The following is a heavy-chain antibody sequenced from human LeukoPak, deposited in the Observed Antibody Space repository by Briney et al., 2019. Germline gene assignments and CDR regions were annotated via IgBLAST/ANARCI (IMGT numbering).Heavy chain of an antibody. J-gene: IGHJ4*02. V-gene: IGHV4-39*01. CDR1: GGSVSSSNHH. Sequence: SETLSLTCNVSGGSVSSSNHHWAWIRQSPGMGLEWVGTFFSTGRTSQNPDPSLKGRVTLSVDTSRNQFSLQLRSLTAADTAIFYCASIPRSSTSCYHFDNWGQGTLVTVSS. CDR2: FFSTGRT. D-gene: IGHD2-2*01. CDR3: ASIPRSSTSCYHFDN.